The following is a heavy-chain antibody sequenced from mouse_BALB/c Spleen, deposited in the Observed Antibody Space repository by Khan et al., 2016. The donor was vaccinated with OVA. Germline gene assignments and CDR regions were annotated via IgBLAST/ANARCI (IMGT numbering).Heavy chain of an antibody. CDR1: GYTFTSYY. Sequence: QVQLVESGPELVTPGASVRISCKASGYTFTSYYIHWVKQSPGQGLEWIGWIYPGNVNTKYNEKFKGKATLTADTSSSTAYMLLSSLTSEDSSVYFSATCWGNYPSYAMDYWGQGTSVTVSS. D-gene: IGHD2-1*01. CDR3: ATCWGNYPSYAMDY. J-gene: IGHJ4*01. CDR2: IYPGNVNT. V-gene: IGHV1S56*01.